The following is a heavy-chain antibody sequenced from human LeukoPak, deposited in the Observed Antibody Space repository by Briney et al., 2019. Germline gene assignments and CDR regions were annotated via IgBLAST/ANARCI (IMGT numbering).Heavy chain of an antibody. D-gene: IGHD1-20*01. Sequence: GGSLRLSCAASGFTFDDYVMHWVRQAPGKGLEWVSLISWHGGSTYYADSVKGRLTISRDNSKNSLYLQMNSLRVEDTALYYCAKCGIAGTTDYYYMDVWGKGTTVTVSS. V-gene: IGHV3-43D*03. CDR1: GFTFDDYV. CDR3: AKCGIAGTTDYYYMDV. CDR2: ISWHGGST. J-gene: IGHJ6*03.